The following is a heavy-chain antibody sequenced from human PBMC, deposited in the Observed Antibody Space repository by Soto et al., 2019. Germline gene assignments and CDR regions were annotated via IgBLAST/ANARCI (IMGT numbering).Heavy chain of an antibody. CDR1: GGTFMTYV. CDR2: IIPIFGTA. D-gene: IGHD5-12*01. CDR3: ARGYVEMATKGNWFDP. J-gene: IGHJ5*02. Sequence: QVQLVQSGAEVKKPGSSVKVSCKAAGGTFMTYVINGVRQAPGQGPEWMGEIIPIFGTANYAQNFQGRVTITADESTTTVYRELSSLISEDTAVYYCARGYVEMATKGNWFDPWGQGTLVTVSS. V-gene: IGHV1-69*01.